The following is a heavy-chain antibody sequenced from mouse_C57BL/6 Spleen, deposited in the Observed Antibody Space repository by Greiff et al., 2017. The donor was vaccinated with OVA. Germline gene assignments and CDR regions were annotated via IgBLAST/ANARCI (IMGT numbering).Heavy chain of an antibody. Sequence: QVQLQQSRPELVKPGASVKISCKASGYSFTSYYIHWVKQRPGQGLEWIGWIYPGSGNTKYNEKFKGKATLTADTSSSTAYMQLSSLTSEDSAVYYCAREYGISEGFAYWGQGTLVTVSA. D-gene: IGHD2-10*02. CDR1: GYSFTSYY. CDR3: AREYGISEGFAY. V-gene: IGHV1-66*01. CDR2: IYPGSGNT. J-gene: IGHJ3*01.